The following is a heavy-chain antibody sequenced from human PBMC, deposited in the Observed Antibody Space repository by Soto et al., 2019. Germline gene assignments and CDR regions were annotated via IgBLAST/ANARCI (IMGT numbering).Heavy chain of an antibody. D-gene: IGHD6-6*01. CDR2: IIPIFGTA. Sequence: GASVKVSCKASGGTFSSYAISWVRQAPGQGLEWMGGIIPIFGTANYAQKFQGRVTITADESTSTAYMELSSLRSEDTAVYYCARGLHLVPRPGTGSLDPSGQGTLVTVSS. V-gene: IGHV1-69*13. CDR1: GGTFSSYA. J-gene: IGHJ5*02. CDR3: ARGLHLVPRPGTGSLDP.